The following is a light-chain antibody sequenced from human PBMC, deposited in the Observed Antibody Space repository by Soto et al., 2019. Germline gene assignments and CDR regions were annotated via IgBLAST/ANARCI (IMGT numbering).Light chain of an antibody. CDR1: QSISTW. CDR2: GAS. Sequence: DIQMTQSHSTLSASAGDRVTITCGASQSISTWLAWYQQKQGKAPKLLIYGASSLASGVPSRLSGRGYGTDFTLSISSLQTEDFATYYCQQTHSLPLSFGPGTKVDIK. V-gene: IGKV1-5*01. J-gene: IGKJ3*01. CDR3: QQTHSLPLS.